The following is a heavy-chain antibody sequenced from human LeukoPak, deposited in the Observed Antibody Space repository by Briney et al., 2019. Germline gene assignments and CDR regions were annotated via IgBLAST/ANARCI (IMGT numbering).Heavy chain of an antibody. V-gene: IGHV1-18*01. CDR3: ARGCSSTSCYAGLGDV. Sequence: GASVKVSCKASGYTFTSYGINWVRQAPGQGLEWMGWISAYNGITNYAQKLQGRVTMTTDTSTSTAYMELRSLRSDDTAVYYCARGCSSTSCYAGLGDVWGQGTTVTVPS. J-gene: IGHJ6*02. CDR1: GYTFTSYG. D-gene: IGHD2-2*01. CDR2: ISAYNGIT.